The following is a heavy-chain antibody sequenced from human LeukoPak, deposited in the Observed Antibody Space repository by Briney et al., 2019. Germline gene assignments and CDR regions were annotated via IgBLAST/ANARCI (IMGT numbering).Heavy chain of an antibody. J-gene: IGHJ5*02. CDR2: IYYSGST. D-gene: IGHD5-18*01. Sequence: SGTLSLTCTVSGGSISSYYWSWIRQPPGKGLEWIGYIYYSGSTNYNPSLKSRVTISVDMSKNQFSLKLSSVTAADTAVYYCARGPAGGGYSYGIGRTNWFDPWGQGTLVTVSS. CDR1: GGSISSYY. V-gene: IGHV4-59*01. CDR3: ARGPAGGGYSYGIGRTNWFDP.